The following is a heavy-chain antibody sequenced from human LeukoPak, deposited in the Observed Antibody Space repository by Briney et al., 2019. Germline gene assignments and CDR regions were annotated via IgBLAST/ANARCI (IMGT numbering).Heavy chain of an antibody. CDR3: ARRQVVPAAVDY. J-gene: IGHJ4*02. CDR1: GGSISTYY. Sequence: SETLSLTCTVSGGSISTYYWSWIRQPPGKGLEWIGYIYYSGSTNYNPSLKSRVTISVDTSKNQFSLKLSSVTAADTAVYYCARRQVVPAAVDYWGQGTLVTVSS. D-gene: IGHD2-2*01. CDR2: IYYSGST. V-gene: IGHV4-59*08.